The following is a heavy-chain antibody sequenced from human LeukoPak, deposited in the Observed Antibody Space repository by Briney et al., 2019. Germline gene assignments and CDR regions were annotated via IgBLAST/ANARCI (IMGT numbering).Heavy chain of an antibody. J-gene: IGHJ4*02. CDR2: ISAYNGNT. D-gene: IGHD4-17*01. V-gene: IGHV1-18*01. CDR3: ARTPVGFNTVTPTDVRY. Sequence: GASVKVSCKASGYTFTSYGISWVRQAPGQGLEWMGWISAYNGNTNYAQKLQGRVTMTTDTSTRTAYMELRSLRSDDTAVYYCARTPVGFNTVTPTDVRYWGQGTLVTVSS. CDR1: GYTFTSYG.